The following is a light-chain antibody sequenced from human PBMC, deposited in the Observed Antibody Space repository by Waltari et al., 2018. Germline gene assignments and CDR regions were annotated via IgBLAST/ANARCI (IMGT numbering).Light chain of an antibody. Sequence: HSVMTQPPSASGTPGQRVTISCPGSNSKSGSNTVNWYQQLPGAAPKLLIYYKNQRPSGVPDRFSGSKSGTSASLAISGLQSEDEADYYCEAWDDSLNGQVFGGGTKLTVL. CDR2: YKN. J-gene: IGLJ3*02. CDR1: NSKSGSNT. CDR3: EAWDDSLNGQV. V-gene: IGLV1-44*01.